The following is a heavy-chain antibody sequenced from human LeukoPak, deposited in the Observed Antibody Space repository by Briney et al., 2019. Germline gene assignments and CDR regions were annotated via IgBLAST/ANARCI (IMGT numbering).Heavy chain of an antibody. CDR1: GFTFSSYS. J-gene: IGHJ4*02. D-gene: IGHD2-21*01. CDR2: ISSSSSYI. V-gene: IGHV3-21*01. CDR3: ASMVMVAPSGHYFDY. Sequence: GGSLRLSCAASGFTFSSYSMNWVRQAPGKGLEWVSSISSSSSYIYYADSVKGRFTISRDNAKNSLYLQMNSLRAEDTAVYYCASMVMVAPSGHYFDYWGQGTLVTVSS.